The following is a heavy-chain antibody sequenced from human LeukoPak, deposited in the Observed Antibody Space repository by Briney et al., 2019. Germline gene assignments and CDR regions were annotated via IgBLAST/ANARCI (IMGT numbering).Heavy chain of an antibody. Sequence: SETLSLTCTVSGGSISSYYWSWIRHPPRKGLEGIGYIYYSGSTNYNPSLKSRVTISVDTSKNQFSMKLSSVTAAATAVYYCARGRVSSASFQWFDPWGQGNLVTVSS. J-gene: IGHJ5*02. CDR1: GGSISSYY. CDR2: IYYSGST. V-gene: IGHV4-59*01. CDR3: ARGRVSSASFQWFDP. D-gene: IGHD6-6*01.